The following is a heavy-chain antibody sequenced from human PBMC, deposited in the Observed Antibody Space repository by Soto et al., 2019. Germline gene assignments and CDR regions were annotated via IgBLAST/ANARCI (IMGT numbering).Heavy chain of an antibody. CDR1: GDSISSDGYY. CDR2: MYRSGST. J-gene: IGHJ6*02. V-gene: IGHV4-31*03. Sequence: SETLSLTCTVSGDSISSDGYYWSWIRQHPGKGLEWIGYMYRSGSTYYNPSLKNRLVISADTPKNQFTLKLSFVSAADTAVYYCSSSRKGYGMDVWGQGTTVTVSS. CDR3: SSSRKGYGMDV. D-gene: IGHD6-13*01.